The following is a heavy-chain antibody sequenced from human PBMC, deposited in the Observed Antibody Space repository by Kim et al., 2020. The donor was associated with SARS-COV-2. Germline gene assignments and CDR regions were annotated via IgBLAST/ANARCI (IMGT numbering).Heavy chain of an antibody. J-gene: IGHJ6*02. CDR3: ARDQGVKGYYYGMDV. Sequence: PSRKRRVTMSVDTSKNQFSLKLTSVTAADTAVYYCARDQGVKGYYYGMDVWGQGTTVTVSS. V-gene: IGHV4-4*07. D-gene: IGHD3-10*01.